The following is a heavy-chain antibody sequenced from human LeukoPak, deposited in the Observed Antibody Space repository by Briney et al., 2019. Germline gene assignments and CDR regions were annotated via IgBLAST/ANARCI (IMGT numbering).Heavy chain of an antibody. V-gene: IGHV3-21*04. CDR3: AKVRSSGWYYFDY. CDR2: ISSSSSYM. D-gene: IGHD6-19*01. J-gene: IGHJ4*02. CDR1: GFTFSSYS. Sequence: PGGSLRLSCAASGFTFSSYSMNWVRQAPGKGLEWVSSISSSSSYMYYADSVKGRFTISRDNSKNTLYLQMNSLRAEDTAVYYCAKVRSSGWYYFDYWGQGTLVTVSS.